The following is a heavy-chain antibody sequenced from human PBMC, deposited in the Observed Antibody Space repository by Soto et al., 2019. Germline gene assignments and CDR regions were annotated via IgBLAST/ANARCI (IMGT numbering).Heavy chain of an antibody. V-gene: IGHV4-31*03. D-gene: IGHD3-3*01. CDR2: IYYSGST. CDR1: GGSISSGGYY. J-gene: IGHJ4*02. Sequence: PSETLSLTCTVSGGSISSGGYYWSWIRQHPGKGLEWIGYIYYSGSTYYNPSLKSRVTISVDTSKNQFSLKLSSVTAADTAVYYCARSPVLRFLEWLPYYFDYWGQGTLVTVSS. CDR3: ARSPVLRFLEWLPYYFDY.